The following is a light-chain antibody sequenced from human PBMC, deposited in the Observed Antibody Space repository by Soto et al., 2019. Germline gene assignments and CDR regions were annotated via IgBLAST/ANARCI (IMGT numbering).Light chain of an antibody. Sequence: SYELTQPPSVSVAPGRTATITCGGNNIGSKSVHWYQQRPGQAPVLVVYDDGDRPSGIPERFAGSNSGNTATLTISRVEAGDEADYYCQVWESSSGHYVFGIGTKVTVL. CDR1: NIGSKS. CDR2: DDG. J-gene: IGLJ1*01. CDR3: QVWESSSGHYV. V-gene: IGLV3-21*03.